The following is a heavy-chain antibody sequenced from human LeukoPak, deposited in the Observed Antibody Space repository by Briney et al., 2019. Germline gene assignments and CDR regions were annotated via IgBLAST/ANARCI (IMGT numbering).Heavy chain of an antibody. CDR3: ARHGYYYDSSIDY. V-gene: IGHV4-39*01. Sequence: SETLSLTCTVPGGSISSSSYYWGWIRQPPGKGLEWIGSIHYRGSTYYNPYLKSRVTISVDTSKNQFSLNLSSVTAADTAVYYCARHGYYYDSSIDYWGQGTLVTVSS. J-gene: IGHJ4*02. D-gene: IGHD3-22*01. CDR2: IHYRGST. CDR1: GGSISSSSYY.